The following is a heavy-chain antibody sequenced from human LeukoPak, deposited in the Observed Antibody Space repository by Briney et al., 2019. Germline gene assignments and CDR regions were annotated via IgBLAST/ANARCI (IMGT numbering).Heavy chain of an antibody. J-gene: IGHJ6*03. Sequence: SGTLSLTCTVSGGSISSYYWSWIRQPPGKGLEWIGYIYYSGSTNYNPSLKSRVTISVDTSKNQFSLKLSSVTAADTAVYYCARVRPIAARPYYYYYMDVWGKGTTVTVSS. D-gene: IGHD6-6*01. V-gene: IGHV4-59*01. CDR1: GGSISSYY. CDR3: ARVRPIAARPYYYYYMDV. CDR2: IYYSGST.